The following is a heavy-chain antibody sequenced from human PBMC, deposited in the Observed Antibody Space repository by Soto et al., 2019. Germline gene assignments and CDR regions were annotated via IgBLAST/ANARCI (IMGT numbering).Heavy chain of an antibody. CDR1: GFTFSDHY. CDR3: SRGLLGGAPSYTFHGMDV. V-gene: IGHV3-72*01. D-gene: IGHD1-26*01. CDR2: SRNRVNSHTT. J-gene: IGHJ6*01. Sequence: EVQLVESGGGLVQPGGSLRLSCAASGFTFSDHYMDWVRQAPGKGLEWVARSRNRVNSHTTEYAASVKGRFTISRDESKSSLYLQMNSLEIGDTGVYYCSRGLLGGAPSYTFHGMDVWGQGTTVTVSS.